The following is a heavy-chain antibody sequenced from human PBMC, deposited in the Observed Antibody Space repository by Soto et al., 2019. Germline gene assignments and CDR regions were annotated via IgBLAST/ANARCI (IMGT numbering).Heavy chain of an antibody. CDR2: INPDGTDS. D-gene: IGHD5-12*01. V-gene: IGHV3-74*01. CDR3: ARPYRGYDC. J-gene: IGHJ4*02. Sequence: EEQLVESGGGLVQPGGSLRLSCAASGFTFNSYWMHWVRQAPGKGLVWVSRINPDGTDSSYADFVKGRFTISRDNAKNTLYLQMNSLRAEDTAVYYCARPYRGYDCWGQGTLVTVSP. CDR1: GFTFNSYW.